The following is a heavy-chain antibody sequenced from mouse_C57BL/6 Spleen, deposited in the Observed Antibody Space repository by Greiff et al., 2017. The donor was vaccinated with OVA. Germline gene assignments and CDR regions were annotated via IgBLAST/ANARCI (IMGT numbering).Heavy chain of an antibody. CDR3: AKMDTTVVGNAMDY. Sequence: VQVVESGPGLVQPSQSLSITCTVSGFSLTSYGVHWVRQSPGKGLEWLGVIWRGGSTDYNAAFMSRLSITKDNSKSQVFFKMNSLQADDTAIYYCAKMDTTVVGNAMDYWGQGTSVTVSS. V-gene: IGHV2-5*01. CDR1: GFSLTSYG. D-gene: IGHD1-1*01. J-gene: IGHJ4*01. CDR2: IWRGGST.